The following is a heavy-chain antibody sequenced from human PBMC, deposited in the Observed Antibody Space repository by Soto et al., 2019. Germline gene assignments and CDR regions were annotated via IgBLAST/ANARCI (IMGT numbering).Heavy chain of an antibody. Sequence: SLRLSCAASGLTFSDHYMSWIRQAPGKGLEWVSYISSSGSTIYYADSVKGRFTISRDNAKNALYLQMNNLRAEDTAVYYCARELSGGSCYDYWGQGTLVTVSS. CDR2: ISSSGSTI. J-gene: IGHJ4*02. V-gene: IGHV3-11*01. D-gene: IGHD2-15*01. CDR3: ARELSGGSCYDY. CDR1: GLTFSDHY.